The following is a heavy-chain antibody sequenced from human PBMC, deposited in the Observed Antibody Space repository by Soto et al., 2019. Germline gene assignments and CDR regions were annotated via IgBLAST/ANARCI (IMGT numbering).Heavy chain of an antibody. CDR3: ARDPCSGGSCYPSAFHY. J-gene: IGHJ4*02. CDR2: ISYDGSNK. D-gene: IGHD2-15*01. V-gene: IGHV3-30-3*01. CDR1: GFTFGSYA. Sequence: GGSLRLSCSASGFTFGSYAMHWVRQAPGKGLEWVAVISYDGSNKYYADSVKGRFTISRDNSKNTLYLQMNSLRAEDTAVYYCARDPCSGGSCYPSAFHYWGQGAMVTVYS.